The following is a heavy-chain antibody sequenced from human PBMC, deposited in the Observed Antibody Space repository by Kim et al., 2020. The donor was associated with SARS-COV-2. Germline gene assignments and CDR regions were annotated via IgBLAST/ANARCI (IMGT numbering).Heavy chain of an antibody. D-gene: IGHD1-26*01. Sequence: GGSLRLSCAASGFTFSSYSMNWVRQAPGKGLEWVSSISSSSSYIYYADSVKGRFTISRDNAKNSLYLQMNSLRAEDTAVYYCARGSRYGGSYPIDYWGQGTLVTVSS. V-gene: IGHV3-21*01. CDR2: ISSSSSYI. CDR3: ARGSRYGGSYPIDY. CDR1: GFTFSSYS. J-gene: IGHJ4*02.